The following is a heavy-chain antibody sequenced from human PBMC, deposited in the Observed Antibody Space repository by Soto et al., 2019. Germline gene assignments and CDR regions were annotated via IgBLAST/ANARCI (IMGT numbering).Heavy chain of an antibody. J-gene: IGHJ4*02. CDR1: GFTVTNNH. Sequence: PGGSLRLSCAPSGFTVTNNHMTWVRQAPGRGPEWVSTIYYNGNTFYADSVKGRFTISRDNSKNMLYLQMNSLRAEDTALYYCATGGDTTKDGYWGQGTLVTVSS. V-gene: IGHV3-53*01. CDR3: ATGGDTTKDGY. D-gene: IGHD5-18*01. CDR2: IYYNGNT.